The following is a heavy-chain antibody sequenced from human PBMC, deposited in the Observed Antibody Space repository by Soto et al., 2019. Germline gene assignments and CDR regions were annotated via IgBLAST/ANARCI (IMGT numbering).Heavy chain of an antibody. V-gene: IGHV3-7*01. J-gene: IGHJ4*02. CDR1: GFIFRNSW. CDR2: IKEDGSEK. Sequence: GGSLRLSCAVSGFIFRNSWMSWVRQAPGKELEWVANIKEDGSEKYYVDSVKGRFTISRDNANDSLYLEMNSLRAEDTAVYYCARGRTSAWYFVDYWGRGTLVTVSS. CDR3: ARGRTSAWYFVDY. D-gene: IGHD6-19*01.